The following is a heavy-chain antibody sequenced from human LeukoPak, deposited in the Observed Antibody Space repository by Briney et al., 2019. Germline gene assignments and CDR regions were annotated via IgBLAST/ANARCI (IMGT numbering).Heavy chain of an antibody. CDR3: ARSVHSTAAFVINAFDI. CDR1: GFTFSGYY. V-gene: IGHV3-11*01. J-gene: IGHJ3*02. D-gene: IGHD6-13*01. Sequence: KAGGSLRLSCAASGFTFSGYYMSWIRQAPGKGLEWVPYISSSGSTIYYADSVKGRFTISRDNAKNSLYLQMNSLRAEDTAVYYCARSVHSTAAFVINAFDIWGQGTMVTVSS. CDR2: ISSSGSTI.